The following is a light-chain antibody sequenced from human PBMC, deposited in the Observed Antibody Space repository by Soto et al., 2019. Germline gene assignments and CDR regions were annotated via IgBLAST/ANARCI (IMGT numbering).Light chain of an antibody. Sequence: EIVMTQSPATLSVSPGERATLSCRASQSVSSNLAWYQQKPGQAPRLLIYAASTRATAIPARFSGSGSGTECTLTISSLQSEDFAVYYCQQYNNWPPCTFGQGTKLEIK. J-gene: IGKJ2*02. V-gene: IGKV3-15*01. CDR1: QSVSSN. CDR3: QQYNNWPPCT. CDR2: AAS.